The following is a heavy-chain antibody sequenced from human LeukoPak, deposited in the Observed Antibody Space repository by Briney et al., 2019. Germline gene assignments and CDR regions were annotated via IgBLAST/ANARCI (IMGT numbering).Heavy chain of an antibody. V-gene: IGHV1-8*01. CDR1: GYTFTSYD. J-gene: IGHJ4*02. CDR2: MNPNSGNT. CDR3: GRGRGNGRPENYFDY. D-gene: IGHD2-8*01. Sequence: ASVKVSCKASGYTFTSYDIHWVRQATGQGPEWMGWMNPNSGNTGYVQGFQGRVTMTRNTSISTAYVELNSLRSEDTAVYFCGRGRGNGRPENYFDYWGQGTLVTVSS.